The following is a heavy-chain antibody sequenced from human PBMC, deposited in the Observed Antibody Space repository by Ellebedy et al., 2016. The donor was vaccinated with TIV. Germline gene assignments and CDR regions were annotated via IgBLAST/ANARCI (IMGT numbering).Heavy chain of an antibody. J-gene: IGHJ4*02. CDR2: IYYTGIT. Sequence: MPSETLSLTCTVSGGSISGSSYYWGWVRQPPGKGLEWIGSIYYTGITYYNPSLKSRVTISLDTSKNQFSLRMTSVNAADTAVYFCARDRGDYRDYDFDYWGQGTLVTVSS. CDR1: GGSISGSSYY. V-gene: IGHV4-39*07. CDR3: ARDRGDYRDYDFDY. D-gene: IGHD4-17*01.